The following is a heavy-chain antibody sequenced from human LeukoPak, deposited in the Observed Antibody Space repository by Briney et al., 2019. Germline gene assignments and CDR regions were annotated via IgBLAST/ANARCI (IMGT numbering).Heavy chain of an antibody. CDR2: ISWDGGST. J-gene: IGHJ3*02. CDR1: GFTFDDYA. V-gene: IGHV3-43D*03. D-gene: IGHD1-26*01. CDR3: ALNAVKGWELAAFDI. Sequence: GGSLRLSCAASGFTFDDYAMHWVRQAPGKGLEWVSLISWDGGSTYYADSVKGRFTISRDNSKNSLYLQMNSLRAEDTALYYCALNAVKGWELAAFDIWGQGTMVTVSS.